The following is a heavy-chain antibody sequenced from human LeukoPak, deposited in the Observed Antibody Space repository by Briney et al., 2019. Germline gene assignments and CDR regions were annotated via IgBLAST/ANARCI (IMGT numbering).Heavy chain of an antibody. CDR3: ARDLGLGRGWYGGNY. V-gene: IGHV3-30-3*01. J-gene: IGHJ4*02. Sequence: GGSLRLSCAASGFTFSSYAMHWVRQAPGKGLEWVAIISNDGSNKYYADSVKGRFTLSRDNSKYTVYLQMNSLRAEDTALYYCARDLGLGRGWYGGNYWGQGTLVTVSS. CDR1: GFTFSSYA. D-gene: IGHD6-19*01. CDR2: ISNDGSNK.